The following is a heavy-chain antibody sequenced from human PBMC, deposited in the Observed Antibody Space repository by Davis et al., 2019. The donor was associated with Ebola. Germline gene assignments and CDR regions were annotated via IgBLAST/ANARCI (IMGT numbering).Heavy chain of an antibody. D-gene: IGHD6-19*01. CDR2: IYDSGFT. CDR3: ATLFPVAGPFDY. Sequence: MPSETLSLTCTVSGGSIRGYHWSWIRQSPGKGLEWIGYIYDSGFTNYNPSLKNRVTLSLDTSKSQFSLKLSSVTAADTAVYYCATLFPVAGPFDYWGQGTLVTVSS. J-gene: IGHJ4*02. V-gene: IGHV4-59*08. CDR1: GGSIRGYH.